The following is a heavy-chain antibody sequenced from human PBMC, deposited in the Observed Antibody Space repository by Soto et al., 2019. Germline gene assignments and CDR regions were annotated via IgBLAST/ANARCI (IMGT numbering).Heavy chain of an antibody. J-gene: IGHJ6*02. D-gene: IGHD6-19*01. CDR1: GFTFSSYA. Sequence: QVQLVESGGGVVQPGRSLRLSCAASGFTFSSYAMHWVRQAPGKGLEWVAVISYDGSNKYYADSVKGRFTISRDNSKNTLYLQMNSLRAEDTAVYYCAREPYSSGWWTCYYYYGMDVWGQGTTVTVSS. CDR2: ISYDGSNK. V-gene: IGHV3-30-3*01. CDR3: AREPYSSGWWTCYYYYGMDV.